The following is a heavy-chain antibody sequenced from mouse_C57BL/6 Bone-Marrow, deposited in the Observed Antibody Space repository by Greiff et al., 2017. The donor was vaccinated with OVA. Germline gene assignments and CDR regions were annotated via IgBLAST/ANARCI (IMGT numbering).Heavy chain of an antibody. D-gene: IGHD2-5*01. J-gene: IGHJ2*01. V-gene: IGHV5-2*01. CDR2: INSDGGST. CDR1: EYEFPSHD. CDR3: ARQDIVTTRSYFDY. Sequence: EVKLVESGGGLVQPGESLKLSCESNEYEFPSHDMSWVRKTPEKRLELVAAINSDGGSTYYPDTMERRFIISRDNTKKTLYLQMSSLRSEDTALYYCARQDIVTTRSYFDYWGQGTTLTVSS.